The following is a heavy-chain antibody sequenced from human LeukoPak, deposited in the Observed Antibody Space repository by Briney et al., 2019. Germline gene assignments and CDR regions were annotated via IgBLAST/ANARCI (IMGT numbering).Heavy chain of an antibody. Sequence: GGSLRLSCAASGFTVSSNYMSWVRQAPGKGLEWVSVIYSGGSTYYADSVKGRFTISRDNSKNTLYLQMNSLRAEDTAVYCATGSSSGWYGRLDYWGQGTPVTVSS. CDR3: ATGSSSGWYGRLDY. V-gene: IGHV3-66*02. CDR2: IYSGGST. J-gene: IGHJ4*02. D-gene: IGHD6-19*01. CDR1: GFTVSSNY.